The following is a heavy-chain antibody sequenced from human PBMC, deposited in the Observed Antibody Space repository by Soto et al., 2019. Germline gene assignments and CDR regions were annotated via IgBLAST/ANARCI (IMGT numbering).Heavy chain of an antibody. V-gene: IGHV3-21*01. CDR2: ISSNSAYI. CDR3: TRDASRDSSARGWFDP. D-gene: IGHD6-13*01. Sequence: PGGSLRLSCAASGFTFRSFTMNWVRQAPGKGLEWVSTISSNSAYIYYTDALRGRFTTSRDTAKNSLHLQMNSLRAEDTAVYYCTRDASRDSSARGWFDPWGPGSLVTVSS. J-gene: IGHJ5*02. CDR1: GFTFRSFT.